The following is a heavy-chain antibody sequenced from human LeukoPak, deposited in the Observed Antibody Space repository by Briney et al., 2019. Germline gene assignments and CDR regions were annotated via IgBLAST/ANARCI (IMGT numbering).Heavy chain of an antibody. V-gene: IGHV3-7*03. CDR3: VRNLAVAGTCFDS. CDR2: IKQDGSDR. J-gene: IGHJ4*02. Sequence: NIKQDGSDRNYVTSVRGRLTISRDNAESSLYLQMNSLRAEDTAVYYCVRNLAVAGTCFDSWGQGTLVTVSS. D-gene: IGHD6-19*01.